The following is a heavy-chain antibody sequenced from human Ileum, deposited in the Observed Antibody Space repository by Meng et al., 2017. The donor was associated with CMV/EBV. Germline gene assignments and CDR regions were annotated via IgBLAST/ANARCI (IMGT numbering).Heavy chain of an antibody. CDR1: GYTFTDHY. CDR3: VRSIMWFSGNS. J-gene: IGHJ4*02. V-gene: IGHV5-51*01. Sequence: ISCKASGYTFTDHYIGWVRQRPGRGLEWMGGIYLGGPDTKYSPSFQGQVTISADKSITTAYLQWSSLKASDTAMYYCVRSIMWFSGNSWGQGTLVTVSS. D-gene: IGHD4-23*01. CDR2: IYLGGPDT.